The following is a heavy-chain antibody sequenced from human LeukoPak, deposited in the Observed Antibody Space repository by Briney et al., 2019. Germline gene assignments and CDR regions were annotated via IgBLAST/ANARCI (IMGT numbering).Heavy chain of an antibody. CDR2: INWNSGSI. CDR1: GFTFDDYA. Sequence: GRSLRLSCAASGFTFDDYAMHWVRQAPGKGLEWVSGINWNSGSIGYADSVKGRFTISRDNAKNSLYLQMNSLRAEDTAVYYCARVYYYDSSGYHHFDYWGQGTLVTVSS. D-gene: IGHD3-22*01. V-gene: IGHV3-9*01. J-gene: IGHJ4*02. CDR3: ARVYYYDSSGYHHFDY.